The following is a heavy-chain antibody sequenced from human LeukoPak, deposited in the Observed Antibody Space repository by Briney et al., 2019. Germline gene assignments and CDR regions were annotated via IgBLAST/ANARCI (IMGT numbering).Heavy chain of an antibody. Sequence: PSETLSLTCTVSGGSISSYYWSWIRQSPGKGLEWIGYIHYSGSTNYNPSLKSRVTISVDTSKNQFSLKLSSVTAADTAVYYCARRSYRGGDCYSFDYWGQGTLVTVSS. V-gene: IGHV4-59*08. CDR2: IHYSGST. D-gene: IGHD2-21*02. J-gene: IGHJ4*02. CDR3: ARRSYRGGDCYSFDY. CDR1: GGSISSYY.